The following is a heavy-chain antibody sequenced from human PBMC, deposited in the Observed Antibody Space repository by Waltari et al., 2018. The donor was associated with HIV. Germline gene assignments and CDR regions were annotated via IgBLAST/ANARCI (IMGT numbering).Heavy chain of an antibody. CDR1: GGSISSYY. CDR3: ARELDVGDSLVGAFDI. CDR2: IYYSGST. V-gene: IGHV4-59*01. J-gene: IGHJ3*02. Sequence: QVQLQESGPGLVKPSETLSLTFTVSGGSISSYYWSWIRQPPGKGLEWIGYIYYSGSTNYNPSLKSRVTISVDTSKNQFSLKLSSVTAADTAVYYCARELDVGDSLVGAFDIWGQGTMVTVSS. D-gene: IGHD3-10*01.